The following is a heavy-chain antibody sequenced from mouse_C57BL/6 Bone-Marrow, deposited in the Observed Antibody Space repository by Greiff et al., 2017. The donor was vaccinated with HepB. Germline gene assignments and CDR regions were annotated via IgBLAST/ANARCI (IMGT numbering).Heavy chain of an antibody. CDR1: GYSITSGYD. J-gene: IGHJ2*01. CDR3: ARERTGKEDYFDY. D-gene: IGHD4-1*01. Sequence: VQLQQSGPGMVKPSQSLSLTCTVTGYSITSGYDWHWIRHFPGNKLEWMGYISYSGSTNYNPSLKSRISITHDTSKNHFFLKLNSVTTEDTATYYGARERTGKEDYFDYWGQGTTLTVSS. V-gene: IGHV3-1*01. CDR2: ISYSGST.